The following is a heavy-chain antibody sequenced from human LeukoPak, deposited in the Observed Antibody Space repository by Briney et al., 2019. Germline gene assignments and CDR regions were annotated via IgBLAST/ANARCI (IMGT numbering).Heavy chain of an antibody. CDR3: ARDSKEYWFDP. V-gene: IGHV4-34*01. J-gene: IGHJ5*02. CDR2: INHSGST. Sequence: SETLSLTCAVYGGSFSGYYWSWIRQPPGKGLEWIGEINHSGSTNYNPSLKSRVTISVDTSKNQFSLKLSSVTAADTAVYYCARDSKEYWFDPWGQGTLVTVSS. CDR1: GGSFSGYY. D-gene: IGHD6-13*01.